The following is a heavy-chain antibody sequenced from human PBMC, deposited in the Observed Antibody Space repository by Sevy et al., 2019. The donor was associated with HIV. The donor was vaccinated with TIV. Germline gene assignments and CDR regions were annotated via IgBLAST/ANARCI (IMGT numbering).Heavy chain of an antibody. D-gene: IGHD4-17*01. J-gene: IGHJ3*02. Sequence: SETLSLTCTVPGGSISSSDYYWSWIRQPPGKGLEWIGYISYSGNTNYSPSLKSRVTISGDTSQNQFSLKLSSVTAADTAVYYCARRLYGDYSDAFDIWGQGTVVTVSS. CDR1: GGSISSSDYY. CDR3: ARRLYGDYSDAFDI. V-gene: IGHV4-30-4*01. CDR2: ISYSGNT.